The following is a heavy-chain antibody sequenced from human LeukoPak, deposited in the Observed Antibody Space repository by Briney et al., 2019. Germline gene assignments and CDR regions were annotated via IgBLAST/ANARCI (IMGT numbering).Heavy chain of an antibody. CDR2: INHSGST. D-gene: IGHD6-19*01. CDR3: ARVLEGSSGQHWYFDL. CDR1: GGSFSGYY. J-gene: IGHJ2*01. Sequence: SETLSLTCAVYGGSFSGYYWSWIRQPPGKGLEWIGEINHSGSTNYNPSLKSRVTISVDTSKNQFSLRLSSMTAADTAVYYCARVLEGSSGQHWYFDLWGRGTLVTVSS. V-gene: IGHV4-34*01.